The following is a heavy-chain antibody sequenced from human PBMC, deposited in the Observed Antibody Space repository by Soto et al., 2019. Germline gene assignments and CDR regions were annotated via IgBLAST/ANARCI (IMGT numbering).Heavy chain of an antibody. Sequence: PSETLSLTCTVSGGSISSYYWSWIRQPPGKGLEWIGYIYYSGSTNYNPSLKSRVTISVDTSKNQFSLKLSSVTAADTAVYYCASETLVGATTLVDYWGQGTLVTVSS. CDR3: ASETLVGATTLVDY. V-gene: IGHV4-59*12. CDR1: GGSISSYY. CDR2: IYYSGST. D-gene: IGHD1-26*01. J-gene: IGHJ4*02.